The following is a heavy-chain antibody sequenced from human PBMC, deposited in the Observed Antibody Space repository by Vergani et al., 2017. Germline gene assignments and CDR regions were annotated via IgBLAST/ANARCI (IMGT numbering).Heavy chain of an antibody. Sequence: EVQLLESGGGLVQLGGSLRLSCAASGFTFSSYAMSWVRQAPGKGLEWVSAISGSGGSTYYADSVKGRFTISRDNSKNTLYLQMNSLRAEDTAVYYCAKMAKRCYVIPPGGLFDYWGQGTLVTVSS. CDR2: ISGSGGST. CDR3: AKMAKRCYVIPPGGLFDY. CDR1: GFTFSSYA. D-gene: IGHD4/OR15-4a*01. V-gene: IGHV3-23*01. J-gene: IGHJ4*02.